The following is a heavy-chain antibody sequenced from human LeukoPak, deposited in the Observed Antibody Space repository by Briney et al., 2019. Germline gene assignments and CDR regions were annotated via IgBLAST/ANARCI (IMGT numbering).Heavy chain of an antibody. V-gene: IGHV4-38-2*02. CDR3: ARLVAGYNLDF. CDR2: IYHSGST. J-gene: IGHJ4*02. CDR1: GYSISSGYY. Sequence: PSETLSLTCTVSGYSISSGYYWGWLRQPPGKGLEWIGNIYHSGSTDYNPSLNSRVTMSVDTSKNQFSLELTSVTAADTAVYYCARLVAGYNLDFWGQGTLVTVSS. D-gene: IGHD5-24*01.